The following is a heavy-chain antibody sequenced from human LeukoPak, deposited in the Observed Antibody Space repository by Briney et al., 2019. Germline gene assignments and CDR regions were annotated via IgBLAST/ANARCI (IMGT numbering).Heavy chain of an antibody. CDR1: GFTLADLS. CDR2: FDRKNGDT. CDR3: ATGVYCATTTCPGYQHYYYFMEV. Sequence: ASVKVSCKVSGFTLADLSMHWVRQAPGKGLEWVGGFDRKNGDTIYAQRFRGRVTLTEDTSTGTAYMELSSLSADDTAVYYCATGVYCATTTCPGYQHYYYFMEVWGKGTTVTVSS. D-gene: IGHD2-21*01. V-gene: IGHV1-24*01. J-gene: IGHJ6*03.